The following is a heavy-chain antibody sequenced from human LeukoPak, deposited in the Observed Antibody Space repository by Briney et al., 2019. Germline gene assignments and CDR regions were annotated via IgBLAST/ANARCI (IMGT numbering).Heavy chain of an antibody. Sequence: SETLSLTCTVSGGSISSGDYYWSWIRQPPGKGLECIGYIYYSGSTYYNPSLKSRVTISVDTSKNQFSLKLSSVTAADTAVYYCAKDKTVVAGSLEYWGQGTLVTVSS. J-gene: IGHJ4*02. CDR1: GGSISSGDYY. CDR3: AKDKTVVAGSLEY. V-gene: IGHV4-30-4*01. CDR2: IYYSGST. D-gene: IGHD6-19*01.